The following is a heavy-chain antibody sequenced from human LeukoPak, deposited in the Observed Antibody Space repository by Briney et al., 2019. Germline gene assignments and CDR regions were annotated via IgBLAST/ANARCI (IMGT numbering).Heavy chain of an antibody. CDR2: ISTTDSIK. CDR3: ARVAADGVDY. D-gene: IGHD6-13*01. V-gene: IGHV3-11*01. Sequence: GGSLRLSCAASGFTFSDYYMSWVRQAPGKGLEWVTYISTTDSIKYNADSVKGRFTISRDNAKNSLYLQMNSLRVEDTAVYYCARVAADGVDYWGRGTLVTVSS. J-gene: IGHJ4*02. CDR1: GFTFSDYY.